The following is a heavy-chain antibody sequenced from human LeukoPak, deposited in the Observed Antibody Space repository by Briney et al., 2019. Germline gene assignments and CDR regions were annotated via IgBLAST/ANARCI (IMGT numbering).Heavy chain of an antibody. CDR3: ARGSSSWPKDFDY. CDR1: GYSFTNYY. CDR2: INPSGGST. J-gene: IGHJ4*02. Sequence: ASVKVSCKASGYSFTNYYMDWVRQAPGQGLEWMGIINPSGGSTFYAQKFQGRDTMTRDTSTNTVYMELSSLRFEDTAVYYCARGSSSWPKDFDYWGQGTLVAVSS. D-gene: IGHD6-13*01. V-gene: IGHV1-46*01.